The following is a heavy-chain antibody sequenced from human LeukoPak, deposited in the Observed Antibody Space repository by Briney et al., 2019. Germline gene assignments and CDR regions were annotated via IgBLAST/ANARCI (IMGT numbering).Heavy chain of an antibody. J-gene: IGHJ4*02. CDR1: GFTFGSYA. CDR2: ISYDGSNK. Sequence: GGSLRLSCAASGFTFGSYAMPWVRQAPGKGLGWGAVISYDGSNKYYADSVKGRFTISRDNSKNTLYLQMNSLRAEDTAVYYCAREWNYYDSSGYYGYWGQGTLVTVSS. V-gene: IGHV3-30-3*01. D-gene: IGHD3-22*01. CDR3: AREWNYYDSSGYYGY.